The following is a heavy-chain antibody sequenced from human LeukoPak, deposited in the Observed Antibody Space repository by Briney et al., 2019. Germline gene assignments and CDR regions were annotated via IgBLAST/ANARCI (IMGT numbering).Heavy chain of an antibody. D-gene: IGHD5-12*01. CDR1: GFTFSSYT. CDR3: AKDSGYDFGDESQ. CDR2: ISSGNSNI. V-gene: IGHV3-48*01. J-gene: IGHJ4*02. Sequence: PGGSLRLSCAASGFTFSSYTMNWVRQAPGKGLEWVSYISSGNSNIYYADSVKGRFTISRDNSKNTLYLQMNSLRAEDTAVYYCAKDSGYDFGDESQWGQGTLVTVSS.